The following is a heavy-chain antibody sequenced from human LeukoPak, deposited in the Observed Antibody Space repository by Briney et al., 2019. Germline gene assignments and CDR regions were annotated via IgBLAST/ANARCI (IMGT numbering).Heavy chain of an antibody. V-gene: IGHV1-46*01. D-gene: IGHD4-17*01. CDR3: ATHATVIDAFDI. J-gene: IGHJ3*02. CDR2: INPSGGST. Sequence: ASVKVSCKASGYTFTSYYMHWVRQAPGQGLEWMGIINPSGGSTSYAQKFQGRVTMTRDMSTSTVYMELSSLRSEDTAVYYCATHATVIDAFDIWGQGTMVTVSS. CDR1: GYTFTSYY.